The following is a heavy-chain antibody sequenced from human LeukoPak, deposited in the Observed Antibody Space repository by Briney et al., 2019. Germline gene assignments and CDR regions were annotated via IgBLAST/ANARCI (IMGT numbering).Heavy chain of an antibody. Sequence: AAVNVSFKASVYTFTDYYIHWVRQAPGQGLEWMGWINPKSGGTNYAKMFQGRVTMTRDTSIRTAYMELSRLRSDDTAVYYCARDRRWGFSGYELDYWGQGTLVTVSS. CDR2: INPKSGGT. V-gene: IGHV1-2*02. J-gene: IGHJ4*02. CDR3: ARDRRWGFSGYELDY. D-gene: IGHD5-12*01. CDR1: VYTFTDYY.